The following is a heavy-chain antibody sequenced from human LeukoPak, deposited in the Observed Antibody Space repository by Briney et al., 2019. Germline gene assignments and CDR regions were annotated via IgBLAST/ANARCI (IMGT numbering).Heavy chain of an antibody. D-gene: IGHD3-10*01. CDR1: GYSFTTYW. Sequence: GESLKISCKASGYSFTTYWIGWVRQMPGKGLEWMGIIYPADSTAHYSPSFQGQVTISVDKSISTAYLQWSSLKASDTAMYYCARHKAYYGSGSYYMPDYWGQGTLVTVSS. CDR3: ARHKAYYGSGSYYMPDY. J-gene: IGHJ4*02. CDR2: IYPADSTA. V-gene: IGHV5-51*01.